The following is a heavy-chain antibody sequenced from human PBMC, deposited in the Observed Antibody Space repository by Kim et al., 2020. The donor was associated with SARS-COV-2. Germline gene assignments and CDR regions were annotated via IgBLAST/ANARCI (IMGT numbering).Heavy chain of an antibody. J-gene: IGHJ3*01. CDR3: ARHIKQRATTGAVAGFDF. CDR2: GYGAGYS. CDR1: GGSTNGYY. D-gene: IGHD5-12*01. Sequence: SETLSLTCTVSGGSTNGYYWSWIRQPPGKGLGWIGDGYGAGYSDTNPSLKSRVTISVSTSKKQLSLKLTSGTAADTAVSDCARHIKQRATTGAVAGFDF. V-gene: IGHV4-59*08.